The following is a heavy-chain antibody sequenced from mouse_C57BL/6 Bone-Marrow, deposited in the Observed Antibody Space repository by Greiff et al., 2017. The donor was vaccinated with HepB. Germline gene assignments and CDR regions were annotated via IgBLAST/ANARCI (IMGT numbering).Heavy chain of an antibody. J-gene: IGHJ3*01. CDR1: GFTFSNYW. Sequence: DVKLVESGGGLVQPGGSMKLSCVASGFTFSNYWMNWVRQSPEKGLEWVAQIRLKSDNYATHYAESVKGRFTISRDDSKSSVYLQMNNLRAEDTGIYYCTAGSSFWFAYWGQGTLVTVSA. CDR3: TAGSSFWFAY. D-gene: IGHD1-1*01. CDR2: IRLKSDNYAT. V-gene: IGHV6-3*01.